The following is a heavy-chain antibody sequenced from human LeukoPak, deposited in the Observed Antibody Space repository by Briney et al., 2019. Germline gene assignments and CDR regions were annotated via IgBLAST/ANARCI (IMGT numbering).Heavy chain of an antibody. V-gene: IGHV1-18*01. Sequence: ASVKVSCKASGYTFTSYGISWVRQAPGQGLEWTGWISAYNGNTNYAQKLQGRVTMTTDTSTSTAYMELRSLRSDDTAVYYCARDMGSVVVPAANDYWGQGTLVTVSS. CDR3: ARDMGSVVVPAANDY. CDR1: GYTFTSYG. D-gene: IGHD2-2*01. J-gene: IGHJ4*02. CDR2: ISAYNGNT.